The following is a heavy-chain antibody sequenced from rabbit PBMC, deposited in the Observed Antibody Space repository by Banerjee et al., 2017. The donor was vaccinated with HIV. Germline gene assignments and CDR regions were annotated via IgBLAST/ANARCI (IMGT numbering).Heavy chain of an antibody. V-gene: IGHV1S47*01. CDR2: IDTGDGST. J-gene: IGHJ5*01. CDR1: GFDFTNNA. Sequence: QEQLKESGGGLVQPGGSLTLSCTASGFDFTNNAMCWVRQAPGKGLEWIASIDTGDGSTYYASWAKGRFTISKTSSTTVTLQMTSLTAADTATYFCARGPPATTVEWLDLWGPGTLVTVS. CDR3: ARGPPATTVEWLDL. D-gene: IGHD3-1*01.